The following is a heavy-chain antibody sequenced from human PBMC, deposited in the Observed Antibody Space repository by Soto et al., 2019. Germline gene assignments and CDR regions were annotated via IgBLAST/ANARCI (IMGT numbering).Heavy chain of an antibody. D-gene: IGHD4-4*01. CDR3: ARVSNDFSYGWFDP. V-gene: IGHV4-31*03. CDR1: GGSISTSGDY. Sequence: QVQLQESGPGLVRPSQTLSLTCTVSGGSISTSGDYWSWIRQHPGKGLEWIGYISFRGLTDYNPSLKSRLTLSVDTSANQFSLNLTSVTAAGTAIYFCARVSNDFSYGWFDPWGQGTLVTVSS. J-gene: IGHJ5*02. CDR2: ISFRGLT.